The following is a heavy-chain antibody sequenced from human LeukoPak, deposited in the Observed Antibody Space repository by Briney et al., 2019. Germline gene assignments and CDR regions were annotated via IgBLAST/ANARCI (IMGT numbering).Heavy chain of an antibody. V-gene: IGHV4-34*01. D-gene: IGHD5-18*01. CDR2: INHSGST. CDR3: ARGGDTAMVPYYYYYMDV. J-gene: IGHJ6*03. CDR1: GGSFSGYY. Sequence: SETLSLTCAVYGGSFSGYYWSWIRQPPGKGLEWIGEINHSGSTNYNPSLKSRVTISVDTSKNQFSLKLSSVTAADTAVYYCARGGDTAMVPYYYYYMDVWGKGTTVTISS.